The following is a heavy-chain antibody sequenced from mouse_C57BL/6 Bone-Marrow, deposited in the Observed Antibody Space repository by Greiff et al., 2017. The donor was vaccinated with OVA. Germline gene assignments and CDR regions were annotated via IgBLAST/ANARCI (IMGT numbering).Heavy chain of an antibody. CDR3: AREGYYGSRFAY. V-gene: IGHV1-26*01. CDR1: GYTFTDYY. Sequence: VQLQQSGPELVKPGASVKISCKASGYTFTDYYMNWVKQSHGKSLEWIGDINPNNGGTSYNQKFKGKATLTVDKSSSTAYMELRSLTSEDSAVYYCAREGYYGSRFAYWGQGTLVTVSA. J-gene: IGHJ3*01. D-gene: IGHD1-1*01. CDR2: INPNNGGT.